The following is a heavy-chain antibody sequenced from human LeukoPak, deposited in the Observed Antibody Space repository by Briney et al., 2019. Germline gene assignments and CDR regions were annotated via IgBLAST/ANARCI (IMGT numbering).Heavy chain of an antibody. V-gene: IGHV4-38-2*02. CDR3: ARDRGMDSSTISWFDP. Sequence: SETLSLTCTVSGYSISSGYYWGWIRQPPGKGLEWIGSIYHSGSTYYNPSLKSRVTISVDTSKNQFSLKLSSVTAADTAVYYCARDRGMDSSTISWFDPWGQGTLVTVSS. J-gene: IGHJ5*02. CDR2: IYHSGST. D-gene: IGHD6-13*01. CDR1: GYSISSGYY.